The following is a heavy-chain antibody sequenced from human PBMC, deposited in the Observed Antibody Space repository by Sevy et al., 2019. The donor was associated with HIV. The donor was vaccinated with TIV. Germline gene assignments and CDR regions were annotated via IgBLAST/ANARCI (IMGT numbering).Heavy chain of an antibody. V-gene: IGHV1-69*13. CDR2: IIPIFGTA. Sequence: ASVKVSCKASGGTFSSYAISWVRQAPGQGLEWMGGIIPIFGTANYAQKFQGRVTITADESTSTAYMELSSLRSEDTAVYYCARDRRGWELLRDYYYGMDVWGQRTTVTVSS. CDR1: GGTFSSYA. CDR3: ARDRRGWELLRDYYYGMDV. J-gene: IGHJ6*02. D-gene: IGHD1-26*01.